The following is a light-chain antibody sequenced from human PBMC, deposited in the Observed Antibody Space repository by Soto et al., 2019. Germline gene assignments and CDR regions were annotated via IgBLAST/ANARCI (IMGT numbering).Light chain of an antibody. CDR3: MCYAGGNNWV. J-gene: IGLJ7*01. V-gene: IGLV2-8*01. CDR2: DVT. Sequence: QSVLTQPPSASGSPGQSVTISYTGTSSDVGTHGYVSWYQQHAGKAPKLVIYDVTKRPSGVPDRFSGSKSGNTASLTVSGLQAEDEADYYCMCYAGGNNWVFGGGTQLTVL. CDR1: SSDVGTHGY.